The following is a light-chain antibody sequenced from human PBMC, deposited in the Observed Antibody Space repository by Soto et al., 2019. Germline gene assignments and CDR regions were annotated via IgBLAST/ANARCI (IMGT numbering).Light chain of an antibody. J-gene: IGLJ1*01. CDR3: GTWDNSLDAYV. CDR2: DNN. Sequence: QSALTQPPSVSAAPGQRVTISCFGSGSNIGNNYVSWYQQFPGTSPKLLIYDNNKRPSGIPGRFSGSKSGTSATLDITGLQTGDEADYYCGTWDNSLDAYVFGAGTKATVL. CDR1: GSNIGNNY. V-gene: IGLV1-51*01.